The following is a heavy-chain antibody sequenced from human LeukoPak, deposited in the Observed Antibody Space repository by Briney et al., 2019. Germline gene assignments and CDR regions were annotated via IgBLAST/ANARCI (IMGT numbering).Heavy chain of an antibody. Sequence: ASVKVSCKASGGTFSSYAISWVRQAPGQGLEWMGGIIPIFGTANYAQKFQGRVTITADKSTSTAYMELSSLRSEDTAVYYCARGRATGTTPYYYYMDVWGKGTTVTVSS. CDR3: ARGRATGTTPYYYYMDV. J-gene: IGHJ6*03. D-gene: IGHD1-1*01. CDR1: GGTFSSYA. V-gene: IGHV1-69*06. CDR2: IIPIFGTA.